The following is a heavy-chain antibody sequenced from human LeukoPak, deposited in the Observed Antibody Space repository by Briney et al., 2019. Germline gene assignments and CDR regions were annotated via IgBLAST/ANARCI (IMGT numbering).Heavy chain of an antibody. CDR1: GGAISNDNFY. J-gene: IGHJ4*02. Sequence: PSETLSLTCTVSGGAISNDNFYWGWVRQPPGKGLEWVGSINYSGTTYYNPSLRGRVSISVDTSRTQFFLRLSSVTAADTAVYYCGRLFDSWGQVTLVTVSS. V-gene: IGHV4-39*01. CDR3: GRLFDS. CDR2: INYSGTT.